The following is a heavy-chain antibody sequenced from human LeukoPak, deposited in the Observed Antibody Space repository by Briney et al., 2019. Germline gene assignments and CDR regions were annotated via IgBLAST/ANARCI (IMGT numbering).Heavy chain of an antibody. D-gene: IGHD6-25*01. Sequence: GGSLRLSCAASGFTFSSYTMNWVRQAPGKGLEWISYISISNSTTYYADSVKGRFAISRDNAKNSVYLQMNSLRDEDTAMYYCARGIDSSGWYFDYWGQGTLVTVSS. CDR3: ARGIDSSGWYFDY. CDR1: GFTFSSYT. V-gene: IGHV3-48*02. J-gene: IGHJ4*02. CDR2: ISISNSTT.